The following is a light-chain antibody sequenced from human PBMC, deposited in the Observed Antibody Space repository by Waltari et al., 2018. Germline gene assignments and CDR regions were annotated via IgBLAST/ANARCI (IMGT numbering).Light chain of an antibody. Sequence: ETLMTQSPATLSVSPGERATLPCKASQSIGRNLAGYQQKPGQAPKLLIYGASTRAAGVPIRFSGSGSGTEFTLTINSLQSEDFAVYYCQQFNDWPPYTFGQGTKLELK. J-gene: IGKJ2*01. CDR1: QSIGRN. CDR2: GAS. CDR3: QQFNDWPPYT. V-gene: IGKV3-15*01.